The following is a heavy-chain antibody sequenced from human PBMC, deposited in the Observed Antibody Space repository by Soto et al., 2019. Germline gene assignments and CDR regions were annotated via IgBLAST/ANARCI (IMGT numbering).Heavy chain of an antibody. V-gene: IGHV1-18*01. J-gene: IGHJ3*01. D-gene: IGHD2-21*01. CDR2: ISAFNGYT. CDR3: ARGRGVVIPAGTQGAFDV. CDR1: GYIFNKYG. Sequence: ASVKVSCKASGYIFNKYGFNWVRQAPGQGLEWMGRISAFNGYTNFAQKFQGRVTLTTDTSTNKAYMELSSLRSDDTAIYYCARGRGVVIPAGTQGAFDVWGEGTMVTVSS.